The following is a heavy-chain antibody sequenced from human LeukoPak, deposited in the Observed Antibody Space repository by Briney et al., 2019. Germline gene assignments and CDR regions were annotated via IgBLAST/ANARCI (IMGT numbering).Heavy chain of an antibody. V-gene: IGHV4-34*01. CDR1: GGSFSGYY. CDR2: INHSGST. CDR3: ARGSVATARDWYDP. D-gene: IGHD5-12*01. Sequence: SETLSLTCAVYGGSFSGYYWYWIRQPPGKGLEWIGEINHSGSTNYNPSLKSRVTISVDTSKKQFSLKLRSVTAADTAVYYCARGSVATARDWYDPWGQGTLVTVSS. J-gene: IGHJ5*02.